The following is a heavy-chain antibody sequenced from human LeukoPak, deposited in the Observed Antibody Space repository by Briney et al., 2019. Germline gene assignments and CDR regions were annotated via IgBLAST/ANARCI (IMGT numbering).Heavy chain of an antibody. J-gene: IGHJ4*02. CDR1: GGSFSGYY. CDR2: INHSGST. Sequence: SETLSLTCAVYGGSFSGYYWSWLRQPPGKGLEWIGEINHSGSTNYNPSLKSRVTISVDTSKNQFSLKLSSVTAADTAVYYCARFGYTSSLDYWGQGTLVTVSS. D-gene: IGHD6-13*01. V-gene: IGHV4-34*01. CDR3: ARFGYTSSLDY.